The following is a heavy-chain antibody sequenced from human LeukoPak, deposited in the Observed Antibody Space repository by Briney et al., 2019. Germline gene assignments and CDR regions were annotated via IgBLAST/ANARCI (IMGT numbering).Heavy chain of an antibody. V-gene: IGHV1-46*01. CDR1: GYTFTNYY. D-gene: IGHD6-6*01. J-gene: IGHJ5*02. CDR3: ASSIWPNWFDP. Sequence: ASVKVSCKASGYTFTNYYIHWVRQAPGQGLEWVGLINPNGGNTGYAQRFQGRVTMTRDMSTSTVYMELSSLRSEDTAVYYCASSIWPNWFDPWGQGTLVTVSS. CDR2: INPNGGNT.